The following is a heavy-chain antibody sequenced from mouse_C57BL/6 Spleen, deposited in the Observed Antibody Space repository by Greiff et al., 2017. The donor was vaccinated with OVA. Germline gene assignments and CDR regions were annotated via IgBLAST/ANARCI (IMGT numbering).Heavy chain of an antibody. CDR3: ARTPTAQATYYFDY. CDR1: GYSFTGYY. V-gene: IGHV1-31*01. D-gene: IGHD3-2*02. J-gene: IGHJ2*01. Sequence: EVKLVESGPELVKPGASVKISCKASGYSFTGYYMHWVKQSHGNILDWIGYIYPYNGVSSYNQKFKGKATLTVDKSSSTAYMELRSLTSEDSAVYYCARTPTAQATYYFDYWGRGTTLTVS. CDR2: IYPYNGVS.